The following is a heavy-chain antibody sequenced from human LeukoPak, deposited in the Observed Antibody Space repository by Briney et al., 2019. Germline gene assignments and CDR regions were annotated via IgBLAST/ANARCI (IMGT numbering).Heavy chain of an antibody. Sequence: GGSLRLSCAASGFTFSNYAMNWVRQVPGKGLEWVSGISASDGNTYYADSVKGRFTISRDNSKNTLNLEMNSLRTEDTAVYHCAKGHGSGSCLVDDWGKGTTVTVSS. CDR3: AKGHGSGSCLVDD. J-gene: IGHJ6*01. D-gene: IGHD3-10*01. CDR1: GFTFSNYA. CDR2: ISASDGNT. V-gene: IGHV3-23*01.